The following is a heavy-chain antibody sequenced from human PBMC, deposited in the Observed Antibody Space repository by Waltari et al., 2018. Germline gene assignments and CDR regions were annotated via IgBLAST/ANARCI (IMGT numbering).Heavy chain of an antibody. V-gene: IGHV3-21*02. CDR3: ARAHSYGSSDYYYMDV. CDR2: ISSSSSYI. J-gene: IGHJ6*03. CDR1: GFTFSPYR. D-gene: IGHD5-18*01. Sequence: EVQLVESGGGLVKPGGSQRLSCATSGFTFSPYRMKWVRQAPGKGLEWVSSISSSSSYIYYADSVKGRFTISRDNAKNSLSLQMNSLRAEDTAVYYCARAHSYGSSDYYYMDVWGNGTTVTVSS.